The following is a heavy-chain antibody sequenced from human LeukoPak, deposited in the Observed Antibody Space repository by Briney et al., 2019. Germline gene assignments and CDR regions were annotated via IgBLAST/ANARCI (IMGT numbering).Heavy chain of an antibody. CDR3: ARAQRYSSSWYLDY. V-gene: IGHV4-4*07. J-gene: IGHJ4*02. D-gene: IGHD6-13*01. Sequence: SETLSLTCTVSGGSISSYYWSWIRQPAGKGLEWIGRIYTSGSTNYNPSLKSRVTTSVDTSKNQFSLKLSSVTAADTAVYYCARAQRYSSSWYLDYWGQGTLVTVSS. CDR2: IYTSGST. CDR1: GGSISSYY.